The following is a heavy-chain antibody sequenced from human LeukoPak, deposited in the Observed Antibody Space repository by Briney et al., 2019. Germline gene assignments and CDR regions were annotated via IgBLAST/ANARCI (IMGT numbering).Heavy chain of an antibody. CDR1: GYTFTSYG. J-gene: IGHJ3*02. D-gene: IGHD3-10*01. V-gene: IGHV1-18*01. CDR2: IRAYNSNT. Sequence: ASVKVSCKASGYTFTSYGISWVPQAPGHGLECMGWIRAYNSNTKYAQNLQCRVTMTTDTTPTTACIELGSLRSDDKARHCFARVYYVDAFDIWGQGTMVTVYS. CDR3: ARVYYVDAFDI.